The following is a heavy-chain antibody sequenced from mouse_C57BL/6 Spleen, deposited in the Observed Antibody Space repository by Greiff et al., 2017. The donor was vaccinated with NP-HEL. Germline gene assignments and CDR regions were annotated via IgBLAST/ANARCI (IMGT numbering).Heavy chain of an antibody. Sequence: VQLKQSGAELVKPGASVKLSCTASGFNFTDYYMHWVKQRTEQGLEWIGRIDPEDGDTNYAQKFKGKATLTVDKSSNTAYLQLSSLTSEDTAVYYCAFGEYNDDMDYWGQGTSVTVSS. CDR3: AFGEYNDDMDY. J-gene: IGHJ4*01. CDR2: IDPEDGDT. V-gene: IGHV14-2*01. CDR1: GFNFTDYY. D-gene: IGHD2-13*01.